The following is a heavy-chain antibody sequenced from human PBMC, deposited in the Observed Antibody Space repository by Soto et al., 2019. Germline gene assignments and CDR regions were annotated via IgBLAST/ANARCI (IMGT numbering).Heavy chain of an antibody. CDR1: GYTFTSYG. V-gene: IGHV1-18*01. Sequence: ASVKVSCKASGYTFTSYGISWVRQAPGQGLEWMGWINAYNGNTNYAQNLQGRLTLTTDTSTTTAYMELRGLRSNDTAIYYCAMVDVYVTPSPQDVWGQGTTVTVSS. D-gene: IGHD3-16*01. CDR2: INAYNGNT. CDR3: AMVDVYVTPSPQDV. J-gene: IGHJ6*02.